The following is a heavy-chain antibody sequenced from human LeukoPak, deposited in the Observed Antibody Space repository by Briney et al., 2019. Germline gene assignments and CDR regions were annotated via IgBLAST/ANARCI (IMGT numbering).Heavy chain of an antibody. CDR2: ISSSGSTI. D-gene: IGHD1-26*01. CDR1: GFTFSSYE. J-gene: IGHJ3*02. CDR3: ARDLRTYIWELLRSAGDAFDI. V-gene: IGHV3-48*03. Sequence: GGSLRLSCVASGFTFSSYEMNWVRQAPGEGREWVSYISSSGSTIYYAESVKGRFTISRDNAKNSLYLQMNSLRAEDTAVYYCARDLRTYIWELLRSAGDAFDIWGQGTMVTVSS.